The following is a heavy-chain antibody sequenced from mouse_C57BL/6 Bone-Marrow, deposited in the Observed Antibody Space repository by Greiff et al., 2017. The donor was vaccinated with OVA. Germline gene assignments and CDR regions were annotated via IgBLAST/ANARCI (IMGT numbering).Heavy chain of an antibody. J-gene: IGHJ3*01. CDR2: GQGLEWIG. V-gene: IGHV1-87*01. CDR3: AEDAAVNYCAWGAGAY. Sequence: QVQLQQSGPELARPWASVKISCQAFYTFSRRVHFAIRDTNSWMQWVKQRPGQGLEWIGAIYPGIGDTSYNQKFKGKATFTADTSSSTAYMQLSSQTAEDAAVNYCAWGAGAYWGQGTLVTVSA. CDR1: YTFSRRVH.